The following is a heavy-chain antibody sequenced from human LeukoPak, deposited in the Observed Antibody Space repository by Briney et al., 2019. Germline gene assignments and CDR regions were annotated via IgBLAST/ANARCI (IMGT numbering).Heavy chain of an antibody. Sequence: SETLSLTCTVSGGSISGYYWSWIRQPAGKGLEWIGRIYGSGSTNYNPSLGGRATVSADTSKNKVSLKLNSVTAADTAVYYCARERTDCGGDCYSYWFDPWGQGTQVTVFS. V-gene: IGHV4-4*07. D-gene: IGHD2-21*02. CDR1: GGSISGYY. J-gene: IGHJ5*02. CDR3: ARERTDCGGDCYSYWFDP. CDR2: IYGSGST.